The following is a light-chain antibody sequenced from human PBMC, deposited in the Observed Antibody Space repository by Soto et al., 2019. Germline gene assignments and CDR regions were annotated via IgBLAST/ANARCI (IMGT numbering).Light chain of an antibody. CDR2: EVS. CDR3: SSYTSSSTPYV. Sequence: ALTQPASVSGSPGQSITISCTGTSSDVGGYNYVSWYQQHPGKAPKLMIYEVSNRPSGVSNRFSGSKSGNTASLTISGLQAEDEADYYCSSYTSSSTPYVFGTGTQLTVL. V-gene: IGLV2-14*01. CDR1: SSDVGGYNY. J-gene: IGLJ1*01.